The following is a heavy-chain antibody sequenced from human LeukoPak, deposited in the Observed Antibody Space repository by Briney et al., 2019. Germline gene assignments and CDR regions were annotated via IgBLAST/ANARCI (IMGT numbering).Heavy chain of an antibody. CDR3: ARDEPRTQAMVFDY. J-gene: IGHJ4*02. D-gene: IGHD5-18*01. CDR2: IYYSGST. CDR1: GGSISSSSSY. V-gene: IGHV4-39*07. Sequence: KPSETLSLTCTVSGGSISSSSSYWGWLRQPPGKGLEWSGSIYYSGSTYYNPSLKSRVTISVDTSKNQLSLKLNSVTAADTAVYFCARDEPRTQAMVFDYWGQGTLVTVSS.